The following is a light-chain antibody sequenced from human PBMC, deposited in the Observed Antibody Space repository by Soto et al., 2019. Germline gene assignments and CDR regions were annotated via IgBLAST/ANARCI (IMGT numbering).Light chain of an antibody. CDR2: GVT. Sequence: QSALTQPASVSGSPGQSITISCSGTSGDVGAYNYVSWYQQNPGKAPKLMICGVTNRPSGISNRFSGSKSGNTASLTISGLQAGDEADYYCTSYTSTTSYVFGTGTKVTVL. J-gene: IGLJ1*01. V-gene: IGLV2-14*01. CDR3: TSYTSTTSYV. CDR1: SGDVGAYNY.